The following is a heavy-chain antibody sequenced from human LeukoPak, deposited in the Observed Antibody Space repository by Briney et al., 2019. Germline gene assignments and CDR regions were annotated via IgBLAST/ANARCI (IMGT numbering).Heavy chain of an antibody. CDR1: GDSISSNSYY. V-gene: IGHV4-39*07. J-gene: IGHJ4*02. Sequence: SETLSLTCTVSGDSISSNSYYWGWIRQPPGKGLEWIGRIYYSGSTYYNPSLKSRVTISVDTSKNQFSLKLSSVTAADTAVYYCARGNIVLMVYAILYWGQGTLVTVSS. CDR2: IYYSGST. CDR3: ARGNIVLMVYAILY. D-gene: IGHD2-8*01.